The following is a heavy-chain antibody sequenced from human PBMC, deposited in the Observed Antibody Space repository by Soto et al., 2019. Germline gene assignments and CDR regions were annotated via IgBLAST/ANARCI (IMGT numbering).Heavy chain of an antibody. CDR3: AREVQVHTPAFVY. J-gene: IGHJ4*02. CDR2: ISPMFGAA. D-gene: IGHD3-10*01. Sequence: QVQLVQSGAEMKKPGSSVKVSCQSSGGTFNTYAMNWVRQAPGQGPEWMGDISPMFGAANYAPKFQGRVTITADESTGTSYMQLSSLTSGATALYFCAREVQVHTPAFVYWGQGTLVTVSS. V-gene: IGHV1-69*19. CDR1: GGTFNTYA.